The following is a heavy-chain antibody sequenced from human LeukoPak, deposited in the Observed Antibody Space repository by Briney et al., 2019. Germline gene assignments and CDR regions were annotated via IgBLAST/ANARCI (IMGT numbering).Heavy chain of an antibody. CDR3: ARQKASYYDYVWGKDALDI. D-gene: IGHD3-16*01. V-gene: IGHV5-51*01. CDR2: IYPGDSDT. CDR1: GYSFTSYW. Sequence: GESLKISCKGSGYSFTSYWIGWVRQMPGKGLEWMGIIYPGDSDTRYRPSFQGQVTISADKSISTAYLQWSSLKASDTAMYYCARQKASYYDYVWGKDALDIWGQGTMVTVSS. J-gene: IGHJ3*02.